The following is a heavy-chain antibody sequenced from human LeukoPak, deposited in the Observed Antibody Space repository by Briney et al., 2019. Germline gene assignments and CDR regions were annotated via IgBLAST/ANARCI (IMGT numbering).Heavy chain of an antibody. CDR1: GFTFSSCA. Sequence: GGSLRLSCAASGFTFSSCAMSWVRQAPGKGLEWVSAISGSGGSTYYADSVKGRFTISRDNSRNTVYLQMNSLRAEDSAVYYCASRLYSSQGWGQGTLVTVSP. D-gene: IGHD6-13*01. CDR2: ISGSGGST. V-gene: IGHV3-23*01. CDR3: ASRLYSSQG. J-gene: IGHJ4*02.